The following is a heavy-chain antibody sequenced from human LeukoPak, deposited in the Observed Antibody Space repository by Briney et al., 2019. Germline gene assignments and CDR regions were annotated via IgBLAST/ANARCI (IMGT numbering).Heavy chain of an antibody. V-gene: IGHV4-59*08. CDR1: VGSISSYY. CDR2: IYYSGST. Sequence: SSETLSLTCTVSVGSISSYYWSWIRQPPGKGLEWIGNIYYSGSTNYNPSLKSRVTISVDTSKNQFSLKLSSVTAADTAVYFCARENAFDVWGQGTMVTVSS. J-gene: IGHJ3*01. CDR3: ARENAFDV.